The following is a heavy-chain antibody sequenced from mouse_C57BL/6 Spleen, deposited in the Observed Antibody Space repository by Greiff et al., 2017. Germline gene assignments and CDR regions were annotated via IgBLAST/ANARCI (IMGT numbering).Heavy chain of an antibody. Sequence: VQLQQSGPELVKPGASVKISCKASGYAFSSSWMNWVKQRPGKGLEWIGRIYPGDGDTNYNGKFKGKATLTADKSSSTAYMQLSSLTSEDSAVYFCARERSSGYVAWFAYWGQGTLVTVSA. CDR2: IYPGDGDT. D-gene: IGHD3-2*02. CDR3: ARERSSGYVAWFAY. CDR1: GYAFSSSW. V-gene: IGHV1-82*01. J-gene: IGHJ3*01.